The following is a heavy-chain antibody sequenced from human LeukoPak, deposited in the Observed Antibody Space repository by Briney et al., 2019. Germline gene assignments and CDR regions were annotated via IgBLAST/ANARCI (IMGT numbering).Heavy chain of an antibody. D-gene: IGHD3-10*01. Sequence: SETLSLTCAVYGGSFSGYYWSWIRQPPGKGLEWIGEINHSGSTNYNPSLKSRVTVSVDTSKNQFSLKLSSVTAADTAVYYCARRTGYYFDYWGQGTLVTVSS. V-gene: IGHV4-34*01. CDR1: GGSFSGYY. CDR2: INHSGST. CDR3: ARRTGYYFDY. J-gene: IGHJ4*02.